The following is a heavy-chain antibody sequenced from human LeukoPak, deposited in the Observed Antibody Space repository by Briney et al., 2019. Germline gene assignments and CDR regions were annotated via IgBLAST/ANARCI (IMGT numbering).Heavy chain of an antibody. CDR2: IYPGDSDT. V-gene: IGHV5-51*04. Sequence: GESLKISCKGSGFSFTSYWIGWVRQMPGKGLEWMGIIYPGDSDTRYSPSFQGQVSISADKPIGTAYLQWSSLKASDTAMYYCARSYSGRYAYFDYWGQGTLLTVSS. CDR3: ARSYSGRYAYFDY. CDR1: GFSFTSYW. D-gene: IGHD1-26*01. J-gene: IGHJ4*02.